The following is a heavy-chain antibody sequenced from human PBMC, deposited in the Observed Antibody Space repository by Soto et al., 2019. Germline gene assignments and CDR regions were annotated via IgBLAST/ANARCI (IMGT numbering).Heavy chain of an antibody. CDR1: GGSIESGGYY. CDR3: ARCRDAFGFDS. V-gene: IGHV4-31*03. D-gene: IGHD2-15*01. J-gene: IGHJ4*02. CDR2: IHYRGRT. Sequence: SETLSLTCNVSGGSIESGGYYWGWIRQPPGKGLEWIGYIHYRGRTSYNPSLESRASISLDTSGHHFSLKLTSVTAADTAVYYCARCRDAFGFDSWGQGTLVTVSS.